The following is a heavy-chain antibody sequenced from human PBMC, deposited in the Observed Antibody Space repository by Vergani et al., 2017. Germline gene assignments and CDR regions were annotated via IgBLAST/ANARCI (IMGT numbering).Heavy chain of an antibody. J-gene: IGHJ4*02. D-gene: IGHD1-1*01. V-gene: IGHV3-23*01. CDR3: VKDAVSNENFIDS. CDR1: GFTFSTYA. CDR2: LTGGGGST. Sequence: EVQLLESGGSLKQPGGSVRLSCAASGFTFSTYAMHCVRQTPGKGLEWVSALTGGGGSTYYADSFKGRFIISRDNSRDTLYLQMNSLRPEDTATYYCVKDAVSNENFIDSWGQGTLVTVSS.